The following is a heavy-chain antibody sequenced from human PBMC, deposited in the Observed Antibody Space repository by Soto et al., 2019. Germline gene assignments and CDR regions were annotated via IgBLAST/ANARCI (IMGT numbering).Heavy chain of an antibody. Sequence: PSETLSLTCTVSGGSISSYYWSWIRQPAGKGLEWIGRIYTSGSTNYNPSLKSRVTMSVDTSKNQFSLKLSSVTAADTAVYYCARDRGIYDSSGYIWFDPWGQGTLVTVSS. D-gene: IGHD3-22*01. CDR1: GGSISSYY. CDR3: ARDRGIYDSSGYIWFDP. CDR2: IYTSGST. J-gene: IGHJ5*02. V-gene: IGHV4-4*07.